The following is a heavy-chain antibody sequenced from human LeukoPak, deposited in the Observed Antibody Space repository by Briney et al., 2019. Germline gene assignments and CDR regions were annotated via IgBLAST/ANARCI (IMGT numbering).Heavy chain of an antibody. V-gene: IGHV3-64D*09. Sequence: GGSLRLSCSAPGFPFSSYAMHWVRQAPGKGLEYVSAISDSGGSTYYADSVKGRFTISRDNSKNTLYLQMSSLGAEDTAVYFCVRGYSFGPYGMDVWGQGTTVTVSS. CDR2: ISDSGGST. D-gene: IGHD2-15*01. J-gene: IGHJ6*02. CDR1: GFPFSSYA. CDR3: VRGYSFGPYGMDV.